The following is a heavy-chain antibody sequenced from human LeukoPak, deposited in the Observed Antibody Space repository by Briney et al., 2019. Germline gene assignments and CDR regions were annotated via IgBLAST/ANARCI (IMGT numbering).Heavy chain of an antibody. Sequence: GESLKISCQGSGYSFTTYWIGWVRQMPGKGLEWMGIIYPGDSDARYSPSFQGQVTISADKSISAAYLQWSSLKASDTAMYYCARGSQWLITKDAFDIWGQGTMVTVSS. CDR3: ARGSQWLITKDAFDI. V-gene: IGHV5-51*01. D-gene: IGHD6-19*01. CDR1: GYSFTTYW. J-gene: IGHJ3*02. CDR2: IYPGDSDA.